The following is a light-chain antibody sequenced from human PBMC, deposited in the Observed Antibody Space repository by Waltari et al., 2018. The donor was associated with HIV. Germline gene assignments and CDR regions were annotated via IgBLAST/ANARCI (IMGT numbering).Light chain of an antibody. J-gene: IGLJ3*02. CDR1: RSNIGNNF. CDR2: NTD. V-gene: IGLV1-47*02. Sequence: SMSRPPGQRVFISCSGSRSNIGNNFVSWFQEVSGRAPKLIIYNTDQRPSGVPDRFSAAKSGSSASLAITGLQSDDEAVYFCASRDDNLSHWVFGGGTKLTV. CDR3: ASRDDNLSHWV.